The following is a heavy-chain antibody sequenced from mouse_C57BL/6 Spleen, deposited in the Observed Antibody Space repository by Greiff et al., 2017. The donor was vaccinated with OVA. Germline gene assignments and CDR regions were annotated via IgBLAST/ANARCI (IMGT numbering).Heavy chain of an antibody. CDR3: ARPGSSPDWYFDV. CDR1: GFTFSSYG. D-gene: IGHD1-1*01. Sequence: EVKLVESGGDLVKPGGSLKLSCAASGFTFSSYGMSWVRQTPDKRLEWVATISSGGSYTYYPDSVKGRFTISRDNAKNTLYLQMSSLKSEDTAMYYCARPGSSPDWYFDVWGTGTTVTVSS. CDR2: ISSGGSYT. J-gene: IGHJ1*03. V-gene: IGHV5-6*02.